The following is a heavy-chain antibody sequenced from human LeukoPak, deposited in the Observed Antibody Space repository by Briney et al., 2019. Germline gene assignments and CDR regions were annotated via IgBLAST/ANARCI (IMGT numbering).Heavy chain of an antibody. CDR2: VYDSGNI. D-gene: IGHD1-20*01. V-gene: IGHV4-30-4*07. CDR3: ARGPYNWNTVVGSGFDP. CDR1: GGSIKNDGYS. J-gene: IGHJ5*02. Sequence: SETLSLTCAVSGGSIKNDGYSWSWIRQSPEKGLEWLGYVYDSGNIYYNPSLQSRATISVEVSKDHFSLELRSVTAADTAVYYCARGPYNWNTVVGSGFDPWGQGTLVIVSS.